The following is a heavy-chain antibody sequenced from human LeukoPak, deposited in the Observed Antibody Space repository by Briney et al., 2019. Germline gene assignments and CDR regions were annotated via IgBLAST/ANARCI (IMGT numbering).Heavy chain of an antibody. CDR2: MNPNSGNT. V-gene: IGHV1-8*01. D-gene: IGHD3-3*01. Sequence: SVKVSCKASGYTFTSYDINWVRQATGQGLEWMGWMNPNSGNTGYAQKFQGRVTMTRNTSISTAYMELSSLRSEDTAVYYCARGPYYDFWSGYYTDWFDPWGQGTLVTVSS. J-gene: IGHJ5*02. CDR3: ARGPYYDFWSGYYTDWFDP. CDR1: GYTFTSYD.